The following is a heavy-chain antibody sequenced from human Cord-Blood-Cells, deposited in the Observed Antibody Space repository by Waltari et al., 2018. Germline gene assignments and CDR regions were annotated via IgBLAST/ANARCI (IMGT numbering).Heavy chain of an antibody. CDR1: GYTFTGYY. J-gene: IGHJ4*02. Sequence: QVQLVQSGAEVKKPGASVRVSCKASGYTFTGYYMHWVRQAPGQGLEWMGWINPNRGGTNYAKKFKGRVTMTRETSISTAYMELSRLRSDDTAVYYCARDYEYSSSCDYWGQGTLVTVSS. D-gene: IGHD6-6*01. CDR3: ARDYEYSSSCDY. CDR2: INPNRGGT. V-gene: IGHV1-2*02.